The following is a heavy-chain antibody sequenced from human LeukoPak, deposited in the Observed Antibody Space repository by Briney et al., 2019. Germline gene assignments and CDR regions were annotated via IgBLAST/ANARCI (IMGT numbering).Heavy chain of an antibody. D-gene: IGHD3-22*01. V-gene: IGHV3-21*01. CDR2: ISSSSSYI. CDR1: GFTFSSYS. J-gene: IGHJ4*02. CDR3: AREGGAYYDSSGYYFFDY. Sequence: GSLRLSCAASGFTFSSYSMNWVRQAPGKGLEWVSSISSSSSYIYYADSVNGRFTISRDNAKNSLYLQMNSLRAEDTAVYYCAREGGAYYDSSGYYFFDYWGQGTLVTVSS.